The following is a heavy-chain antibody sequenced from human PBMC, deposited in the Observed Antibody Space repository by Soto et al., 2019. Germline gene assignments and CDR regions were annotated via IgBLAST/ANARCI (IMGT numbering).Heavy chain of an antibody. J-gene: IGHJ4*02. CDR2: IYYSGHT. V-gene: IGHV4-39*01. CDR1: DGSFSSSYY. CDR3: ARYFLRGRFFDS. D-gene: IGHD3-10*01. Sequence: SETLSLTCSVSDGSFSSSYYWGCLRQAPGKGLEWLGNIYYSGHTYYNPSLKSRFAMSVDTSKNQFSLTLTSVTAADTAVYYCARYFLRGRFFDSWGQGTLVTVYS.